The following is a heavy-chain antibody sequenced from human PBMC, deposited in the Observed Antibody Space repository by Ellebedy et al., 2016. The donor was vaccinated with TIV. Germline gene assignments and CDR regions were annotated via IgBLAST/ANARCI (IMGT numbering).Heavy chain of an antibody. Sequence: SETLSLTCTVSGGSINSNYRSWIRQPPGKGLEWLGHISYTGTTNYNPSLKSRVTISGDTSKNQFSLRLSSVTAADTAVYYCARQLGMKRAIWDLWGQGTLVTVSS. CDR2: ISYTGTT. J-gene: IGHJ5*02. D-gene: IGHD7-27*01. CDR3: ARQLGMKRAIWDL. CDR1: GGSINSNY. V-gene: IGHV4-59*01.